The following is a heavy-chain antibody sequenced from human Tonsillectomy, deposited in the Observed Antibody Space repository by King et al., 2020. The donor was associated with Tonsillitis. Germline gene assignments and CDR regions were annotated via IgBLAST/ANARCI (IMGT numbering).Heavy chain of an antibody. D-gene: IGHD4-17*01. J-gene: IGHJ3*02. CDR1: GFTFSSYA. CDR2: IICSGAST. Sequence: VQLVESGGGLVQPGGSLRVSCAASGFTFSSYAMSWVRQAPGKWLEWVSSIICSGASTYYADSVKGRFTISRDNSKNTLYLQMNSLRAEDTAVYYCSKCGGDYVKCNDAFDIWGQGTMVTVSS. CDR3: SKCGGDYVKCNDAFDI. V-gene: IGHV3-23*04.